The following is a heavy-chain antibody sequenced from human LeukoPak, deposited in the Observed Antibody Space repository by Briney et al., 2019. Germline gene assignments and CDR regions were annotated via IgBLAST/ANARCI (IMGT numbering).Heavy chain of an antibody. CDR1: GGSISSGKW. CDR2: ISHSGSP. J-gene: IGHJ1*01. Sequence: SGTLSLTCGVSGGSISSGKWWSWVRQPPGKGLEWIGEISHSGSPNYNPSLKSRLTISVDLPKNQFSLDLRSVTAADTAVYYCARGSYGTFQHWGQGTLATVSS. CDR3: ARGSYGTFQH. D-gene: IGHD4-17*01. V-gene: IGHV4-4*02.